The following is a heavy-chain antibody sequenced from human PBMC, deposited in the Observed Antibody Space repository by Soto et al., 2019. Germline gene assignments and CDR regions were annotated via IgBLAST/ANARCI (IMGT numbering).Heavy chain of an antibody. CDR2: IHESGKT. J-gene: IGHJ4*01. CDR3: ARGSGYTAIDF. CDR1: GGSISTSY. Sequence: PSETLSLTCTVSGGSISTSYWSWIRQPPGKGLEWIGYIHESGKTNYNPSLKSRVATSVGTSKNQFSLRLSSVTAADTAIYYCARGSGYTAIDFWGQGTLVTVSS. V-gene: IGHV4-59*01. D-gene: IGHD3-22*01.